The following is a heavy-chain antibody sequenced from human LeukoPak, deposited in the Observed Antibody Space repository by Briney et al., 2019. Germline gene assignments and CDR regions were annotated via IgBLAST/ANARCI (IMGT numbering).Heavy chain of an antibody. Sequence: SETLSLTCTVSGGSISSHYWSWIRQPPGKGLEWIGYIYYSGSTNYNPSLKSRVTISVDTSKNQCSLKLSSVTAADTAVYYCARVRVGAADYWGQGTLVTVSS. D-gene: IGHD1-26*01. CDR1: GGSISSHY. V-gene: IGHV4-59*11. CDR2: IYYSGST. J-gene: IGHJ4*02. CDR3: ARVRVGAADY.